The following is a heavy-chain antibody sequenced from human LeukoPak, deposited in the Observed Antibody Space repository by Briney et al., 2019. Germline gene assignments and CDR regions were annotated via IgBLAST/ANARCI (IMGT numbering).Heavy chain of an antibody. J-gene: IGHJ4*02. V-gene: IGHV4-31*03. Sequence: SETLSLTCTVSGGXISSGGYYWSWIRQHPGRGLEWHGYIYYSGSTYYNPSLKSRVTISVDTSKNQFSLKLSSVTAADTAVYYCANSGNTWGFDYWGQGTLVTVSS. D-gene: IGHD5-12*01. CDR1: GGXISSGGYY. CDR2: IYYSGST. CDR3: ANSGNTWGFDY.